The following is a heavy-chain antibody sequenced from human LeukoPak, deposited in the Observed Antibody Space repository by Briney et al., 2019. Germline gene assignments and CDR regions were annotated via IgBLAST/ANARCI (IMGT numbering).Heavy chain of an antibody. J-gene: IGHJ5*02. Sequence: PSQTLSLTCTVSGGSISSGGYYWSWIRQHPGKGLEWIGYIYYSGSTYYNPSLKSRVTISVDTSKNQFSLKLSSVTAADTAVYYCARDGVSSRWYWFDPWGQGALVTVSS. CDR2: IYYSGST. D-gene: IGHD6-13*01. V-gene: IGHV4-31*03. CDR3: ARDGVSSRWYWFDP. CDR1: GGSISSGGYY.